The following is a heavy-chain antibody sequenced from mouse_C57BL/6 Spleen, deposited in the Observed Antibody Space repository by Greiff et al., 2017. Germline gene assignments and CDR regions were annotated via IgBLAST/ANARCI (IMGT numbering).Heavy chain of an antibody. CDR2: IYWDDDK. CDR3: ARGRELGPLDY. Sequence: QVTLKESGPGILQSSQTLSLTCSFSGFSLRTSGMGVSWIRQPSGKGLEWLAHIYWDDDKRYNPSLKSRLTISKDTSRNQVFLKITSVDTADTATYYCARGRELGPLDYWGQGTTLTVSS. CDR1: GFSLRTSGMG. J-gene: IGHJ2*01. D-gene: IGHD4-1*01. V-gene: IGHV8-12*01.